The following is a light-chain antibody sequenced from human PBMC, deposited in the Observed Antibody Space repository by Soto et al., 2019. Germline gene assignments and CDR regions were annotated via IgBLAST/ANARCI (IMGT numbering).Light chain of an antibody. CDR3: EQGHNWPLT. V-gene: IGKV3-15*01. J-gene: IGKJ2*01. CDR2: GVS. Sequence: EIVMTQSPATLSLSPGERAALSCRASPSINSALAWYQQKPCQTPRLLIYGVSTMSPGVPARFTGSESGSGFNLTSSGLQSDDVAVYDCEQGHNWPLTVGNGIRLE. CDR1: PSINSA.